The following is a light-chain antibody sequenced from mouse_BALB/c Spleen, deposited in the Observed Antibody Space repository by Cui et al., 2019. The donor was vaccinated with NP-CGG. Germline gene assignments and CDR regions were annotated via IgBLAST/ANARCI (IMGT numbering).Light chain of an antibody. Sequence: VVTVASEFTTSPGETVTLSCRSSTGAVTTSNYANWVQEKPDHLFTGLIGGTNNRVPGVPARFSGSLIGDKAALTITGAQTEDEAIYFCALWYSNHWVFGGGTKVTVL. V-gene: IGLV1*01. J-gene: IGLJ1*01. CDR2: GTN. CDR3: ALWYSNHWV. CDR1: TGAVTTSNY.